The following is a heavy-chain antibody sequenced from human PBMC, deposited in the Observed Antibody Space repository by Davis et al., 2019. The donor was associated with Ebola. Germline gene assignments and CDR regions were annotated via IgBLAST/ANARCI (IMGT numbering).Heavy chain of an antibody. D-gene: IGHD1-1*01. J-gene: IGHJ4*02. CDR3: ARAQFPTTSDH. V-gene: IGHV1-18*04. Sequence: VSRMASGYTFINSGLIRVRHPPGQGLAWLGRINPLNGNTIYAQNVQGRVTMNTDISTSTAYMEMGSLRPDDTSVYYCARAQFPTTSDHWGQGTLVIVSS. CDR2: INPLNGNT. CDR1: GYTFINSG.